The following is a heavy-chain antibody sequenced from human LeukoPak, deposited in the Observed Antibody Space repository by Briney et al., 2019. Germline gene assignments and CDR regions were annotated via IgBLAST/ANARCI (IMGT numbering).Heavy chain of an antibody. J-gene: IGHJ4*02. CDR2: INQGGSEK. CDR3: ARGAADTAMVPPVIDY. CDR1: GFSFNNYW. V-gene: IGHV3-7*03. D-gene: IGHD5-18*01. Sequence: GGSLRLSCAASGFSFNNYWMNWVRQAPGKGLEWVANINQGGSEKYYVNSVKGRFTISRDNAKNSLYLQMGSLRAEDTAVYYCARGAADTAMVPPVIDYWGQGTLVTVSS.